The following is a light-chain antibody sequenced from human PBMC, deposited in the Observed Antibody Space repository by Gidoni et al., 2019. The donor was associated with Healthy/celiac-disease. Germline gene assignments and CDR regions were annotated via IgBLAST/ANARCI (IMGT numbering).Light chain of an antibody. CDR3: LQDYNYPWT. J-gene: IGKJ1*01. Sequence: AIQMIQSPSSLSASVGDRVTITCWASQGIRNDLGWYQQKPGKAPKLLICAASSVQSGVPSRCSGSGSGTDFTLTISRLQPEDFATYYCLQDYNYPWTFGQGTKVEIK. CDR2: AAS. CDR1: QGIRND. V-gene: IGKV1-6*01.